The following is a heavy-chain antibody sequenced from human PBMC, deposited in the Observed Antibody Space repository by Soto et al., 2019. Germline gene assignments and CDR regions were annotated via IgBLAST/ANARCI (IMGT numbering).Heavy chain of an antibody. CDR2: INAANGDT. CDR1: GYIFTNFP. CDR3: ARKDYYGSGCYYFDY. D-gene: IGHD3-10*01. J-gene: IGHJ4*02. Sequence: ASVKVSCKASGYIFTNFPIHWVRQAPGQGLEWMGWINAANGDTGYSQKFQGRVTFTRDTSASIVYMEMSSLISEDTAVYYCARKDYYGSGCYYFDYWGQGTLVTVSS. V-gene: IGHV1-3*01.